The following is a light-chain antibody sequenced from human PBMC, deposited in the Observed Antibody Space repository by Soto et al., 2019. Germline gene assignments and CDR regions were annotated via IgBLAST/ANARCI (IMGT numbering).Light chain of an antibody. J-gene: IGLJ1*01. CDR3: SSYTSTSTLDV. V-gene: IGLV2-14*01. CDR1: RRGVGGYNY. Sequence: QFVLTSPGSVSGAPWQAVTLSRPGTRRGVGGYNYVSWYQQHPGKAPKLMIYDVSNRPSGVSNRFSGSKSGNTASLTISGLQAEDEADYYCSSYTSTSTLDVFGTGTKVTVL. CDR2: DVS.